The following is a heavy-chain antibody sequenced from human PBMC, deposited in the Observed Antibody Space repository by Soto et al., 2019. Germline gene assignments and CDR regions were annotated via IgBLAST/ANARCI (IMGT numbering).Heavy chain of an antibody. CDR2: ISRSSSYI. CDR1: GFTFSSYS. CDR3: ASGLSLGSCSSTSCPPPDYYYYGMDV. D-gene: IGHD2-2*01. V-gene: IGHV3-21*01. Sequence: LRLSCSASGFTFSSYSMNWVRQAPGKGLEWVSSISRSSSYIYYAVSVKGRFTISRDNAKTSLYLQMKSLRAEDTAVYYCASGLSLGSCSSTSCPPPDYYYYGMDVWGQGTTVTFSS. J-gene: IGHJ6*02.